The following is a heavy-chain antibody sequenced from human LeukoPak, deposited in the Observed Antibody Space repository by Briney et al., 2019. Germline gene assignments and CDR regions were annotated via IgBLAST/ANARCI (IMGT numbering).Heavy chain of an antibody. V-gene: IGHV1-24*01. CDR2: FDPEDGET. Sequence: SVKVSCKVSGYTLTELSMHWVRQAPGKGLEWMGGFDPEDGETIYAQKFQGRVTMTEDTSTDTAYMELSSLRSEDTAVYYCATVVPGGSRAFDYWGQGTLVTVSS. CDR1: GYTLTELS. J-gene: IGHJ4*02. CDR3: ATVVPGGSRAFDY. D-gene: IGHD2-2*01.